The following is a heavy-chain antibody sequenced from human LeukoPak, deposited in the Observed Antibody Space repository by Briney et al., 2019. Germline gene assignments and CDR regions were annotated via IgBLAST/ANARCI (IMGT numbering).Heavy chain of an antibody. V-gene: IGHV4-34*01. D-gene: IGHD5-24*01. CDR3: ARGIIEGRNGYNHYY. CDR1: GGSFSGYY. J-gene: IGHJ4*02. CDR2: INHYGST. Sequence: SETLSLTCGVYGGSFSGYYWSWIRQPPGKGLEWIGEINHYGSTNYNPSLKSRVSISVVRSKNQFSLEMNSVTAADTAVYYCARGIIEGRNGYNHYYWGQGTLVTVSS.